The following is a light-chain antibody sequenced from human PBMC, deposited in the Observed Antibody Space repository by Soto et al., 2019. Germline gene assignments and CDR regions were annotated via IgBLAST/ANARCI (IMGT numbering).Light chain of an antibody. CDR2: STS. CDR3: LLYYGGQLGV. V-gene: IGLV7-43*01. J-gene: IGLJ2*01. CDR1: TGAVTSGYY. Sequence: QAVVTQEPSLTVSPGGTVTLTCASSTGAVTSGYYPNWFQQKPGQAPRALIYSTSNRYSWTPARFSGSLLGGKAALTLSGVQPEDEAEYYCLLYYGGQLGVFGGGTKLT.